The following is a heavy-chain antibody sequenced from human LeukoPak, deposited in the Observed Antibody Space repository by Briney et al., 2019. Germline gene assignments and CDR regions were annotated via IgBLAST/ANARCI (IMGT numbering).Heavy chain of an antibody. Sequence: GGSLRLSCAASGFTFSSYVMSWVRQAPGKGLEWVSTISGSGGSTYYADSVKGRFTISRDNPKNTLSLQMNSLRAEDTAVYYCAKGSTYADFWGQGTLVTVSS. D-gene: IGHD2/OR15-2a*01. V-gene: IGHV3-23*01. CDR1: GFTFSSYV. CDR3: AKGSTYADF. J-gene: IGHJ4*02. CDR2: ISGSGGST.